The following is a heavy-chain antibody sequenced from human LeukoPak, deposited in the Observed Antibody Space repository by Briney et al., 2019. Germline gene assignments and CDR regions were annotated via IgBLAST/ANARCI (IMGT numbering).Heavy chain of an antibody. J-gene: IGHJ4*02. CDR3: FVMGATITPDY. Sequence: GGSLRFSCAASGFIFDDYGMSWVRQAPGKGLEWVSGINWNGDNTAYADSVRGRFTISRDNAKNSLYLQMNSLRAEDTALYYCFVMGATITPDYWGQGTLVTVSS. D-gene: IGHD5-12*01. V-gene: IGHV3-20*04. CDR1: GFIFDDYG. CDR2: INWNGDNT.